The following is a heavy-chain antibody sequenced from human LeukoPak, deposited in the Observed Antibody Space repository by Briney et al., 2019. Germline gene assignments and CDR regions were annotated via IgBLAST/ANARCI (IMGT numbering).Heavy chain of an antibody. D-gene: IGHD2-2*01. CDR1: GFPFSNNP. CDR2: ISTAITTT. CDR3: ARDGGKGYEIDY. Sequence: PGGSLRLSCVVSGFPFSNNPMNWVRQAPGKGLEWVSYISTAITTTYYAESVKGRFTISRDNDKNSLYLQMNSLRVEDTAVYYCARDGGKGYEIDYWGQGTLVTVSS. J-gene: IGHJ4*02. V-gene: IGHV3-48*01.